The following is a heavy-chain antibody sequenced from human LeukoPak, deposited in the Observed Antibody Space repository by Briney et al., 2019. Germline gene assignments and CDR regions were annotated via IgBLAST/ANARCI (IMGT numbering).Heavy chain of an antibody. CDR3: ARAPYDILTGYSLNWFDP. CDR2: INGDNGNT. Sequence: ASVKVSCKASGYTFTTYAMHWVRQAPGQRLEWMGWINGDNGNTKYSQKFQGRVTITRDTSAYTAYMELRSLRSEDTAVYYCARAPYDILTGYSLNWFDPWGQGTLVTVSP. CDR1: GYTFTTYA. J-gene: IGHJ5*02. D-gene: IGHD3-9*01. V-gene: IGHV1-3*01.